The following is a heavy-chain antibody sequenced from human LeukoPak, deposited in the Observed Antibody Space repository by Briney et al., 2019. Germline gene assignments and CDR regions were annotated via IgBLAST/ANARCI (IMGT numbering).Heavy chain of an antibody. J-gene: IGHJ4*02. D-gene: IGHD2-15*01. V-gene: IGHV3-7*01. CDR1: GFTFSSYW. CDR3: AREVACSGGSCSTGLFNY. CDR2: IMQDGSDK. Sequence: GGSLRLSCAASGFTFSSYWMSWVRQAPGKGLEWVANIMQDGSDKYYVDSVQGRFTISRDNAKNSLYLQMNSLRAEDTAVYYCAREVACSGGSCSTGLFNYWGQGTLVTVSS.